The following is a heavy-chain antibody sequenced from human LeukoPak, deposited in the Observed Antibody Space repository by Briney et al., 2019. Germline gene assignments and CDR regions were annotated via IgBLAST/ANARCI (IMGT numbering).Heavy chain of an antibody. CDR2: IRYDGSNK. D-gene: IGHD1-26*01. Sequence: GGSLRLSCAASGFTFSSYGMHWVRQAPGKGLEWVAFIRYDGSNKYYADSVKGRFTISRDNAKNSLYLQMNSLRAEDTAVYYCARVQPQVGATRLTFYYYYMDVWGKGTTVTVSS. V-gene: IGHV3-30*02. CDR3: ARVQPQVGATRLTFYYYYMDV. J-gene: IGHJ6*03. CDR1: GFTFSSYG.